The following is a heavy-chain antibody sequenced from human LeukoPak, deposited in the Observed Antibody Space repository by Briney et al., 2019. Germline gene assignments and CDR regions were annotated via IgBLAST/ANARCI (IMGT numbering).Heavy chain of an antibody. D-gene: IGHD5-18*01. CDR2: IIPIFGTA. V-gene: IGHV1-69*06. J-gene: IGHJ5*02. Sequence: GASVKVSCKASGGTFSSYAISWVRQAPGQGLEWMGGIIPIFGTANYAQKFQGRVTITADKSTSTAYMELSSLRSEDTAVYYCAREPTGYSYGWFDPWGQGTLVTVSS. CDR3: AREPTGYSYGWFDP. CDR1: GGTFSSYA.